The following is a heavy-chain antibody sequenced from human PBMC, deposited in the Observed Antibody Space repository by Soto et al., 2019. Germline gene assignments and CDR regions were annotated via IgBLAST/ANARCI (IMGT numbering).Heavy chain of an antibody. Sequence: ASVKVSCKASGYTFTGYYMHWVRQAPGQGLEWMGWINPNSGGTNYAQKFQGWVTMTRDTSISTAYMELSRLRSDDTAVYYCARGGSYYYDSSGYDAFDIWGQGTMVTVSS. CDR1: GYTFTGYY. CDR2: INPNSGGT. D-gene: IGHD3-22*01. CDR3: ARGGSYYYDSSGYDAFDI. J-gene: IGHJ3*02. V-gene: IGHV1-2*04.